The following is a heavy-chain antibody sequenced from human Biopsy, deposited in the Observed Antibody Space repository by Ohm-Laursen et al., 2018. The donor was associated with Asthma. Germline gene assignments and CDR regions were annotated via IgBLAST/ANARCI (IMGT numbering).Heavy chain of an antibody. CDR3: ARKAGSWIRRTCYSLDF. Sequence: SSVKVSCKSLGGTFNTYVIGWVRQAPGQGLEWMGGVNSVFGTTTYPQKFQDRVTITADDSTSTVYMELSSLRSEDTAVYYCARKAGSWIRRTCYSLDFWGQGTLVTVSS. CDR2: VNSVFGTT. V-gene: IGHV1-69*01. J-gene: IGHJ4*02. D-gene: IGHD2-15*01. CDR1: GGTFNTYV.